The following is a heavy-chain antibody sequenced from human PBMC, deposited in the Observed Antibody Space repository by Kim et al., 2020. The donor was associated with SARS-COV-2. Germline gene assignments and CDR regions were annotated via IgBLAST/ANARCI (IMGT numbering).Heavy chain of an antibody. Sequence: AQKLQGRVTMTTDTSTSTGYMELRSLRSDDTAVYYCAGGIAVAGTDAFDIWGQGTMVTVSS. CDR3: AGGIAVAGTDAFDI. D-gene: IGHD6-19*01. V-gene: IGHV1-18*01. J-gene: IGHJ3*02.